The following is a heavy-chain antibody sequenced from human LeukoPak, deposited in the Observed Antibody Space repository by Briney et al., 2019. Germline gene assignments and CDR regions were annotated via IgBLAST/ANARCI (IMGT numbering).Heavy chain of an antibody. CDR3: ARDLSTFGGVIPLDY. D-gene: IGHD3-16*02. J-gene: IGHJ4*02. Sequence: GGSLRLSCAASGFTFSSYWMSWVRQAPGKGLEWVANIKQDGSEKYYVDSVKGRFTISRDNAKNSLYLQMNSLRAEDTAVYYCARDLSTFGGVIPLDYWGQGTLVTVSS. CDR2: IKQDGSEK. CDR1: GFTFSSYW. V-gene: IGHV3-7*03.